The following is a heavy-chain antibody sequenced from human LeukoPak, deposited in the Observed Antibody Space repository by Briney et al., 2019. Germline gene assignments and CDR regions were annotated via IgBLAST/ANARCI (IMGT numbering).Heavy chain of an antibody. V-gene: IGHV3-21*06. Sequence: KPGGSLRLSCTASRVTFSNYAMTWVRQAPGKGLEWISSMSSGSRYIYYADSVRGRFTISRDNTKNSLYLVMNNLRAEDTAIYFCARDRPTGASRVFVVEWGQGTPVTVS. CDR2: MSSGSRYI. CDR3: ARDRPTGASRVFVVE. CDR1: RVTFSNYA. D-gene: IGHD3-3*01. J-gene: IGHJ4*02.